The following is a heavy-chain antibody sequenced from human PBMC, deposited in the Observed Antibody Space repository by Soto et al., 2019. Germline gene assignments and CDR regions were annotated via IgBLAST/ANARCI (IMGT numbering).Heavy chain of an antibody. D-gene: IGHD6-13*01. V-gene: IGHV3-30*18. Sequence: QVQLVESGGGVVQPGRSLRLSCAASGFTFSSYGMHWVRQAPGKGLEWVAVISYDGSKKYYADSVKGRFTISRDNSKNTLYLLMNSLRVEDTAVYYCAKGGPFSIAAAGTQWGQGTLVTVSS. CDR3: AKGGPFSIAAAGTQ. J-gene: IGHJ4*02. CDR1: GFTFSSYG. CDR2: ISYDGSKK.